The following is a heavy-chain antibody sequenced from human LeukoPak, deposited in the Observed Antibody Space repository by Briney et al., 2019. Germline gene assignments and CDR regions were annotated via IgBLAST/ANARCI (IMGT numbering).Heavy chain of an antibody. J-gene: IGHJ4*02. D-gene: IGHD2-15*01. V-gene: IGHV4-39*01. CDR2: IYYSGST. CDR3: ARRYCSGGSCLDY. Sequence: SETLSLTCTVSGCSFSSSSYSWGWLRQPPGTGLEWIGSIYYSGSTYYNPSLKSRVTISVDTSKNQFSLKLSSETAADTAVYYCARRYCSGGSCLDYWGQGTLVTVSS. CDR1: GCSFSSSSYS.